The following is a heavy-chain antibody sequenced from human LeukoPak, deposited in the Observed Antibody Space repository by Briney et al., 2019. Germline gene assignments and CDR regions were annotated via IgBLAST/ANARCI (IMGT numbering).Heavy chain of an antibody. D-gene: IGHD5-24*01. J-gene: IGHJ4*02. CDR2: ISDDGTNK. Sequence: GGSLRLSCAASGFTFSSYGMHWVRQAPGKGLEWVSLISDDGTNKDYTDSVKGRFTISRDNSKNTLYLQMNSLRDEDTAVSYCAKSDKPYRDGHNRPPEGFDCWGQGTLVTVSS. CDR1: GFTFSSYG. CDR3: AKSDKPYRDGHNRPPEGFDC. V-gene: IGHV3-30*18.